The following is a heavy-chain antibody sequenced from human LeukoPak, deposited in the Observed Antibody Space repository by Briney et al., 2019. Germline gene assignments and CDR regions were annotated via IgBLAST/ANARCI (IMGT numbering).Heavy chain of an antibody. CDR1: GFSFSSYA. D-gene: IGHD6-19*01. Sequence: GRSLRLSCAASGFSFSSYAMRGVRQAPGKGLEWVSAISGSGGSTYYADSVKGRFTISRDNSKNTLYLQMNSLRAEDTAVYYCAKSPAFSVAVAGNWFDPWGQGTLVTVSS. J-gene: IGHJ5*02. V-gene: IGHV3-23*01. CDR3: AKSPAFSVAVAGNWFDP. CDR2: ISGSGGST.